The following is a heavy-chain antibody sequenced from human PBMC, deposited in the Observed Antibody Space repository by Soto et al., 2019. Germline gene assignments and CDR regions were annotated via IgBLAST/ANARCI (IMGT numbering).Heavy chain of an antibody. CDR2: ISYDGSNK. Sequence: GGSLRLSCAASGFTFSSYAMHWVRQAPGKGLEWVAVISYDGSNKYYADSVKGRFTISRDNSKNTLYLQMNSLRAEDTAVYYCARDRGGYYYDSSGYSGYFDYWGQGTLVTVSS. CDR3: ARDRGGYYYDSSGYSGYFDY. V-gene: IGHV3-30-3*01. D-gene: IGHD3-22*01. J-gene: IGHJ4*02. CDR1: GFTFSSYA.